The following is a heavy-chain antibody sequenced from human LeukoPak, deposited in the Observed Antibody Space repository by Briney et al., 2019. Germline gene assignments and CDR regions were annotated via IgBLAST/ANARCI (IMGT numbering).Heavy chain of an antibody. CDR2: INHSGST. CDR1: GGSSSGYY. J-gene: IGHJ4*02. V-gene: IGHV4-34*01. CDR3: ARGRPVVTAIPYAFYFDY. Sequence: PSETLSLTCAVSGGSSSGYYWSWIRQPPGKGLEWIGEINHSGSTNYNPSLKSRVTISVDTSKNQFSLKLSSVTAADTAVYYCARGRPVVTAIPYAFYFDYWGQGTLVTVSS. D-gene: IGHD2-21*02.